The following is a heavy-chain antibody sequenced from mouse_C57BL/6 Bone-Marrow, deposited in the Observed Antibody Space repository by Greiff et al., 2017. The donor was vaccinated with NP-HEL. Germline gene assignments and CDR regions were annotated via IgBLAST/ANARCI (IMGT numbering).Heavy chain of an antibody. V-gene: IGHV1-15*01. Sequence: LQESGAELVRPGASVTLSCKASGYTFTDYDMHWVKQTPVHGLEWIGAIDPETGGTAYNQKFKGKAILTADKSSSTAYMELRSLTSEDSAVYYCTRRRLLRYYAMDYWGQGTSVTVAS. CDR3: TRRRLLRYYAMDY. J-gene: IGHJ4*01. CDR2: IDPETGGT. D-gene: IGHD1-1*01. CDR1: GYTFTDYD.